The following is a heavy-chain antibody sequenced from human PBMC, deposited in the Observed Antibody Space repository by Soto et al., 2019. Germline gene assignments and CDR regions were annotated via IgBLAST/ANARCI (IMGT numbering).Heavy chain of an antibody. CDR3: ARDHPRFGELFYGMDV. J-gene: IGHJ6*02. Sequence: NLSETLSLTCTVSGGSISSGGYYWSWIRQHPGKGLEWIGYINYSGSTNYNPSLKSRVTISVDTSKNQFSLKLSSVTAADTAVYYCARDHPRFGELFYGMDVWGQGTTVTVSS. CDR2: INYSGST. CDR1: GGSISSGGYY. D-gene: IGHD3-10*02. V-gene: IGHV4-31*03.